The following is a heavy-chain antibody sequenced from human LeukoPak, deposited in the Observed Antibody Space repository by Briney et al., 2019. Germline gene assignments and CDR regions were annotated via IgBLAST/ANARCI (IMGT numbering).Heavy chain of an antibody. D-gene: IGHD3-10*01. CDR3: ARVGIRVAFGDFDY. CDR2: IYYSGST. Sequence: PSETLSLTCTVSGVSISSSSYYWGWIRQPPGKGLEWIGSIYYSGSTYYNPSLKSRVTISVDTSKNQFSLKLSSVTAADTAVYYCARVGIRVAFGDFDYWGQGTLVTVSS. CDR1: GVSISSSSYY. J-gene: IGHJ4*02. V-gene: IGHV4-39*07.